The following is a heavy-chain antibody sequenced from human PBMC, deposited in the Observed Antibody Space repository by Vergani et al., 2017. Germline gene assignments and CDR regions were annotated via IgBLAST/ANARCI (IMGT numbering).Heavy chain of an antibody. D-gene: IGHD3-9*01. J-gene: IGHJ4*02. CDR3: ARRSGIVYDIFSGTQYFFDF. CDR1: GFSIDNGYY. CDR2: IYRTGRT. V-gene: IGHV4-38-2*01. Sequence: QVQLQESGPGLVKPSETLSLTCAVSGFSIDNGYYWDWIRQPPGKGLEWIGRIYRTGRTHFNPSLKSRVTISVDTSNNHFSLRLTSLTAADTAVYYCARRSGIVYDIFSGTQYFFDFWGQGTLVTVSS.